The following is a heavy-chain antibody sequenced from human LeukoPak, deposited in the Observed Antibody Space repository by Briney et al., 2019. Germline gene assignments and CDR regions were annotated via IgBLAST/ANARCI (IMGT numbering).Heavy chain of an antibody. CDR2: INHSGRT. V-gene: IGHV4-39*07. CDR3: ARDRPVSLSSYIDV. J-gene: IGHJ6*03. D-gene: IGHD2/OR15-2a*01. CDR1: GGSISSSSYY. Sequence: SETLSLTCTVSGGSISSSSYYWGWIRPPPGKGREWIGDINHSGRTNYNPSLNSRVTISVDTSKNQFSLKLFSVTAADAAVYYCARDRPVSLSSYIDVWGKGTTVTISS.